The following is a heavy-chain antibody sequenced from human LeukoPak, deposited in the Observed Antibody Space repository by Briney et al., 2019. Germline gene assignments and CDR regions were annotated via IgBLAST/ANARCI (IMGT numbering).Heavy chain of an antibody. CDR2: IYYSGST. J-gene: IGHJ4*02. Sequence: SETLSLTCTVSGGSISSSSYYWGWIRQPPGKGLERIGSIYYSGSTYYNPSLKSRVTISVDTSKNQFSLKLSSVTAADTAVYYCATDRSVTMVVDYWGQGTLVTVSS. D-gene: IGHD3-10*01. CDR3: ATDRSVTMVVDY. V-gene: IGHV4-39*02. CDR1: GGSISSSSYY.